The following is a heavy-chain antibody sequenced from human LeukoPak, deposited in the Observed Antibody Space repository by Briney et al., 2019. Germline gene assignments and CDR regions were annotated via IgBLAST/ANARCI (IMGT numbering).Heavy chain of an antibody. V-gene: IGHV3-30*02. CDR3: ASLDYYDSSGYYPNWFDP. J-gene: IGHJ5*02. CDR1: GFTFSSYG. D-gene: IGHD3-22*01. CDR2: IRYDGSNK. Sequence: GGSLRLSCAASGFTFSSYGMLWVRQAPGKGLEWVAFIRYDGSNKYYADSVKGRFTISRDNSKNTLYLQMNSLRAEDTAVYYCASLDYYDSSGYYPNWFDPWGQGTLVTVSS.